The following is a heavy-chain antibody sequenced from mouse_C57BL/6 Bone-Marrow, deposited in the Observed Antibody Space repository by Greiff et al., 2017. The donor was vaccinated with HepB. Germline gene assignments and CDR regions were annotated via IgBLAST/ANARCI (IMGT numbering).Heavy chain of an antibody. CDR1: GYTFTSYW. J-gene: IGHJ1*03. V-gene: IGHV1-5*01. Sequence: EVHLVESGTVLARPGASVKMSCKTSGYTFTSYWMHWVKQRPGQGLEWIGAIYPGNSDTSYNQKFKGKAKLTAVTSASTAYMELSSLTNEDSAVYYCTRERNFIYYYGSRDWYFDVWGTGTTVTVSS. D-gene: IGHD1-1*01. CDR3: TRERNFIYYYGSRDWYFDV. CDR2: IYPGNSDT.